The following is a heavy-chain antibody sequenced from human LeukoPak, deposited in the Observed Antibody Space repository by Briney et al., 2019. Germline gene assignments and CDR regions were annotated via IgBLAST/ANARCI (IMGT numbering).Heavy chain of an antibody. CDR2: IRSTGNSI. D-gene: IGHD3-22*01. V-gene: IGHV3-48*03. CDR1: GFTFSFHE. J-gene: IGHJ3*02. CDR3: ARASYDSSGYYRIDI. Sequence: AGSLTLSCAAAGFTFSFHEMNWVRQPPGQGLEWVSYIRSTGNSIYYADSVKGRFAISRDNAKNSLYLQMNSLRGEHTAVYYCARASYDSSGYYRIDIWGQGTMVTVSS.